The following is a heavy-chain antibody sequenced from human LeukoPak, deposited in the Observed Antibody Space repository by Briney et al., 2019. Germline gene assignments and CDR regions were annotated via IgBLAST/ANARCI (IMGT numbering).Heavy chain of an antibody. J-gene: IGHJ4*02. CDR1: GLTFSSYG. V-gene: IGHV3-30*03. D-gene: IGHD6-13*01. CDR2: ISYDGSNK. Sequence: PGGSLRLSCAASGLTFSSYGMHWVRQAPGKGLEWVAVISYDGSNKYYADSVKGRFTISRDNSKNTLYLQMNSLRAEDTAVYYCARDRSSSSWYYFDYWGQGTLVTVSS. CDR3: ARDRSSSSWYYFDY.